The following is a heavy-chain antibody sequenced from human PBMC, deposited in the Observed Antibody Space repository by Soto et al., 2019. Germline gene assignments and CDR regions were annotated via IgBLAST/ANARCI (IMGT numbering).Heavy chain of an antibody. CDR1: GGSISSYY. V-gene: IGHV4-59*01. CDR3: ARLTYRKFDP. D-gene: IGHD4-4*01. J-gene: IGHJ5*02. CDR2: IYYSGST. Sequence: QVQLQESGPGLVKPSETLSLTCTVSGGSISSYYWSWIRQPPGKGLEWIGYIYYSGSTNYNPSLKSRVTISVDTSKNQFSLXLXXXXXXXXXXXXCARLTYRKFDPWGQGTLVTVSS.